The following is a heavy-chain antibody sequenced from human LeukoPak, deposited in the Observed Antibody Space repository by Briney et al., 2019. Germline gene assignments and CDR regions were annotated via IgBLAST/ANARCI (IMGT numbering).Heavy chain of an antibody. D-gene: IGHD4-17*01. CDR1: GDSISKSRHF. CDR3: ARKDLDGDYGFDP. CDR2: IYNSGST. J-gene: IGHJ5*02. V-gene: IGHV4-39*07. Sequence: SETLSLTCNVSGDSISKSRHFWAWIRQSPGRGLEWIGYIYNSGSTYYNPSLKSRVTMSVDTSKNQFSLKLSSVTAVDTAVYYCARKDLDGDYGFDPWGQGTLVTVSS.